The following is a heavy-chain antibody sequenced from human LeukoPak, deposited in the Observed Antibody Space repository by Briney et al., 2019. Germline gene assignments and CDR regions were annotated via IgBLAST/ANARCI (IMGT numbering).Heavy chain of an antibody. CDR3: ARSRARTGTANAYYYGMDV. Sequence: ASVKVSCKASGYTFTNYGINWVRQAPGQGLEWMGWISAYNGNTNYAQKLQGRVTMTTDTSTSTAYMELRSLRSDDTAVYYCARSRARTGTANAYYYGMDVWGQGTTVTVSS. V-gene: IGHV1-18*01. CDR2: ISAYNGNT. D-gene: IGHD1-1*01. J-gene: IGHJ6*02. CDR1: GYTFTNYG.